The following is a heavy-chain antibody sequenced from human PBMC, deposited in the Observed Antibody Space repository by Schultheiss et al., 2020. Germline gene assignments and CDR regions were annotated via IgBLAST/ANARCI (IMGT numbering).Heavy chain of an antibody. V-gene: IGHV4-39*01. D-gene: IGHD4-17*01. CDR1: GGSISSSSYY. CDR2: IYYSGST. CDR3: ARGVTTFDY. J-gene: IGHJ4*02. Sequence: SQTLSLTCTVSGGSISSSSYYWGWIRQPPGKGLEWIGSIYYSGSTYYNPSLKSRVTISVDTSKNQFSLKLSSVTAADTAVYYCARGVTTFDYWGQGTLVTVSS.